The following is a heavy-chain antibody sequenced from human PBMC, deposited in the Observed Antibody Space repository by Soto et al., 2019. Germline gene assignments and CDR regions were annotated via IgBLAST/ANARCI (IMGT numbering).Heavy chain of an antibody. CDR1: GYTFTSYG. Sequence: ASVKVSCKASGYTFTSYGISWVRQAPGQGLEWMGWISAYNGNTNYAQKLQGRVTMTTDTSTSTAYMEPRSLRSDDTAVYYCERWQHSSGWIYGYYYYGMDVWGQGTTVTVSS. V-gene: IGHV1-18*04. CDR2: ISAYNGNT. CDR3: ERWQHSSGWIYGYYYYGMDV. D-gene: IGHD6-19*01. J-gene: IGHJ6*02.